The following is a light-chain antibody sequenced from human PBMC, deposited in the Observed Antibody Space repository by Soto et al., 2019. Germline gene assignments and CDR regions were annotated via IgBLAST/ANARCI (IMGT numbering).Light chain of an antibody. CDR3: QQSYSTPRT. Sequence: DIQMTQSPSSLSASVGDRVTITCRASQGIGTYVNWFQQKPGKAPNHLIDTASSLQSGVPSRFSGSGSGTHFTLTISSLHPEDFATYYCQQSYSTPRTFGQGTKLEI. V-gene: IGKV1-39*01. J-gene: IGKJ2*01. CDR2: TAS. CDR1: QGIGTY.